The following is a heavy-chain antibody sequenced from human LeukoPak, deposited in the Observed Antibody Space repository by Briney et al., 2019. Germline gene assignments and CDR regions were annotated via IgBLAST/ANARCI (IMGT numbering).Heavy chain of an antibody. CDR3: AGAKVLYNSGLPRFAP. Sequence: SETLSLTCSVSGCSISSYYWMWIRQRPGEGLEWSGHIYNSGSTSYNHSLKRRVTITVDTTKTALSLKLSSVTAADAAVYYCAGAKVLYNSGLPRFAPWGQGTLVTVSS. CDR2: IYNSGST. CDR1: GCSISSYY. J-gene: IGHJ5*02. V-gene: IGHV4-59*01. D-gene: IGHD6-25*01.